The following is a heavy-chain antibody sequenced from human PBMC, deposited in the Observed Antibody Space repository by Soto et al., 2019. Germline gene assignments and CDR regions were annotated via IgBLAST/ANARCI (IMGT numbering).Heavy chain of an antibody. Sequence: QVQLAQSGAEVRKPGSSVKVSCRASGGSFSDFAFSWVRQAPGQGLEWMGGIIPMFAATKYAQRFQGRVTITADASTRTVYLALSGLTSEDSAVYYCARGGIVAVPADLSSYDDYTNYRFDSWGQGTLVSVSS. V-gene: IGHV1-69*01. CDR2: IIPMFAAT. CDR1: GGSFSDFA. D-gene: IGHD4-4*01. J-gene: IGHJ4*02. CDR3: ARGGIVAVPADLSSYDDYTNYRFDS.